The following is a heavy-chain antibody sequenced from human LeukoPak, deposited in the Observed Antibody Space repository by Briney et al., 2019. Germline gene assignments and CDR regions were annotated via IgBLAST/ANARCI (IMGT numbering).Heavy chain of an antibody. CDR1: GGSVSSGSYY. Sequence: PSETLSLTCTVSGGSVSSGSYYWSWIRQPPGKGLEWIGYIYYSGSTNYNPSLKSRVTISVDTSKNQFSLKLSSVTAEDTAVYYCARTILGYCSSTSCPESYYYYYGMDVWGQGTTVTVSS. J-gene: IGHJ6*02. V-gene: IGHV4-61*01. D-gene: IGHD2-2*01. CDR3: ARTILGYCSSTSCPESYYYYYGMDV. CDR2: IYYSGST.